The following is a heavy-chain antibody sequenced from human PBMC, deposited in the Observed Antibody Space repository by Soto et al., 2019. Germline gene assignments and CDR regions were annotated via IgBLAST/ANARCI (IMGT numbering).Heavy chain of an antibody. CDR2: ITGNSEYK. CDR3: ARSGELLQTFDS. Sequence: GGSLRLSCVVSGVSFSYYSMNWVRQAPGKGLEWVSLITGNSEYKYYAGSVKGRFTVSRDNAKNSLYLQMNSLTVEDTAVYYCARSGELLQTFDSWGQGTLVTVSS. D-gene: IGHD1-26*01. J-gene: IGHJ4*02. V-gene: IGHV3-21*06. CDR1: GVSFSYYS.